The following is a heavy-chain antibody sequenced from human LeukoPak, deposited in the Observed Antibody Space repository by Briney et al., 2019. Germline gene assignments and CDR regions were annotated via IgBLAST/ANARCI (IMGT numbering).Heavy chain of an antibody. CDR3: AKYRTTSAPPRYFDY. Sequence: GGSLRLSCAASGFTFSDFAVIWVRQAPGKGLEWVSVIGSDSGGIQYADSVKGRFSISRDNSKNTLYLQMNRLRADDTAVYYCAKYRTTSAPPRYFDYWGQGTLVTVSS. V-gene: IGHV3-23*01. J-gene: IGHJ4*02. CDR1: GFTFSDFA. D-gene: IGHD1-14*01. CDR2: IGSDSGGI.